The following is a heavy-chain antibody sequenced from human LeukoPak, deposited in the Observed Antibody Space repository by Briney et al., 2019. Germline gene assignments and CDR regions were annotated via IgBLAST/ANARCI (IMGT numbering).Heavy chain of an antibody. D-gene: IGHD6-13*01. CDR3: ARGFIFAAGLSDFDY. V-gene: IGHV1-3*01. CDR1: GYTFTSHA. CDR2: INAGNGNT. J-gene: IGHJ4*02. Sequence: ASVKVSCKASGYTFTSHAMHWVRQAPGQRLEWMGWINAGNGNTKYSQKFQGRVTITRDTSASTAYMELSSLRSEDTAVYYCARGFIFAAGLSDFDYWGQGTLVTVSS.